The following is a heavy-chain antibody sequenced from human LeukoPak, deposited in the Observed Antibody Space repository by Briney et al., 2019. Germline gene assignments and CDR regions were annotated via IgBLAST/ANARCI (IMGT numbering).Heavy chain of an antibody. CDR2: ISAYNGNT. CDR3: ARGYCGGDCYSGPGDY. D-gene: IGHD2-21*01. J-gene: IGHJ4*02. CDR1: GYTFTSYG. V-gene: IGHV1-18*01. Sequence: ASVSVSCKASGYTFTSYGISWVRQAPGQGLEWMGWISAYNGNTNYAQKLQGRVTMTTDTSTSTAYMELRSLRSDDTAVYYCARGYCGGDCYSGPGDYWGQGTLVTVSS.